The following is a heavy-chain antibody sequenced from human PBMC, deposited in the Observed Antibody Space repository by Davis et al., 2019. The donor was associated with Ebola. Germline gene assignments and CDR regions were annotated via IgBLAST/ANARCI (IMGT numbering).Heavy chain of an antibody. D-gene: IGHD3-10*01. Sequence: MPGGSLRLSCAVYGGSFSGYYWSWIRQPPGKGLEWIGEINHSGSTNYNPSLKSRVTISVDTSKNQFSLKLSSVTAADTAVYYWARGPLRYYYGSGSYYNFLFDYWGQGTLVTVSS. J-gene: IGHJ4*02. CDR2: INHSGST. CDR3: ARGPLRYYYGSGSYYNFLFDY. V-gene: IGHV4-34*01. CDR1: GGSFSGYY.